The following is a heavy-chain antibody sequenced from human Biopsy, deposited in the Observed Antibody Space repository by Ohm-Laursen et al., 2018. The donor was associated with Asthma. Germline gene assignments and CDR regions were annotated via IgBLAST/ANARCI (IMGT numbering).Heavy chain of an antibody. D-gene: IGHD2-2*01. J-gene: IGHJ4*02. CDR3: ARKAGSCISRTCYSLDF. V-gene: IGHV1-69*06. Sequence: SSVKVSCKSLGGTFNTYVIGWVRQAPGQGLEWMGGINSVFGTTTYPQKFQDRVTITADNSTSTVYMELSRLRSEDPAVYYCARKAGSCISRTCYSLDFWGQGTLVTVSS. CDR2: INSVFGTT. CDR1: GGTFNTYV.